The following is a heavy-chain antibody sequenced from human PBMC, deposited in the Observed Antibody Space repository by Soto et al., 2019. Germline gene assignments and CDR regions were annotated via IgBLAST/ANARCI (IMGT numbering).Heavy chain of an antibody. J-gene: IGHJ3*01. V-gene: IGHV3-23*01. Sequence: EVKLLESGGGLVQPGGSLRLSCAASGFTFSTYAMNWVRLAPGKGPEWVSGISGGGGSTYYADSVKGRFTISRDNPNSTLDLQMSSLRAEDTAVYYCAKIVGSSGWYEDAFDLWGQGTMVPVSS. D-gene: IGHD6-19*01. CDR1: GFTFSTYA. CDR3: AKIVGSSGWYEDAFDL. CDR2: ISGGGGST.